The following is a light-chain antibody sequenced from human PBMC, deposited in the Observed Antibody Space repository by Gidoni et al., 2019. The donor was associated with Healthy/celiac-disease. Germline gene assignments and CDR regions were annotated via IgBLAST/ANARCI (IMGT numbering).Light chain of an antibody. J-gene: IGKJ5*01. V-gene: IGKV3-20*01. CDR2: GAS. CDR3: QQYGSSRTT. CDR1: QSVSSSY. Sequence: IVLTHSPGTLSLSPGERATLSCRASQSVSSSYLAWYQQKPGQAPRLLIYGASSRATGIPDRFSGSGSGTDFTLTISRLEPEDFAVYYCQQYGSSRTTFGQGTRLEIK.